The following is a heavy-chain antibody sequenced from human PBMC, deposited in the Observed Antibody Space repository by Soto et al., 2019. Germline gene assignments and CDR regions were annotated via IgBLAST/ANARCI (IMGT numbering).Heavy chain of an antibody. J-gene: IGHJ4*02. CDR2: SNSDVSSI. D-gene: IGHD3-10*01. CDR1: GFTFSSYW. Sequence: EVQLVESGGGLVQPGGSLRLSCAASGFTFSSYWMHWVRQAPGKGLLWVSRSNSDVSSISYADSVKGRFTISRDNAKNTLYLQMNSLRAEDTAVYYCARGGVAGLLDYWGQGTLVTVSS. V-gene: IGHV3-74*01. CDR3: ARGGVAGLLDY.